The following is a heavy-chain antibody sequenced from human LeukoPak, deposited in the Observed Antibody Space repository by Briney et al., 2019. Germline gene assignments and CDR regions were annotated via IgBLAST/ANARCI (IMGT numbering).Heavy chain of an antibody. CDR1: GFTFSSYS. J-gene: IGHJ6*03. CDR2: ISSSSSYI. V-gene: IGHV3-21*01. D-gene: IGHD3-22*01. Sequence: PGGSLRLSCAASGFTFSSYSMNWVRQAPGKGLEWVSSISSSSSYIYYADSVKGRFTISRDNAKNSLYLQMNSLRAEDTAVYYCARVGTGGYYYDSGPPPHRLYYYYMDVWGKGTTVTVSS. CDR3: ARVGTGGYYYDSGPPPHRLYYYYMDV.